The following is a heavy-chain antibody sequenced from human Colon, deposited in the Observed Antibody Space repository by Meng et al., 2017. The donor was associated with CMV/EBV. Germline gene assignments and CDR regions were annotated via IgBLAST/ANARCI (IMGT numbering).Heavy chain of an antibody. CDR3: ARSDYDFWSGYLGYFDY. J-gene: IGHJ4*02. V-gene: IGHV3-7*01. Sequence: GGSLRLSCAASGFTFSSYWMSWVRQAPGKGLEWVANIKQDGSEKYYVDSVKGRFTISRDNAKNSLNLQMNSLRAEDTAVYYCARSDYDFWSGYLGYFDYWGQGTLVTVSS. CDR2: IKQDGSEK. CDR1: GFTFSSYW. D-gene: IGHD3-3*01.